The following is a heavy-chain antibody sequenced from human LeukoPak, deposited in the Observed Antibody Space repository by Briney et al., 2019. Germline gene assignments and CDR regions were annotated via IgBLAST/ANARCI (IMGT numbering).Heavy chain of an antibody. CDR1: GYTFTSYG. CDR2: ISAYNGNT. D-gene: IGHD6-19*01. J-gene: IGHJ4*02. V-gene: IGHV1-18*01. CDR3: ARDSIAVAGPSPFDY. Sequence: ASVKVPCKASGYTFTSYGISWVRQAPGQGLEWMGWISAYNGNTNYAQKLQGRVTMTTDTSTSTAYMELRSLRSDDTAVYYCARDSIAVAGPSPFDYWGQGTLVTVSS.